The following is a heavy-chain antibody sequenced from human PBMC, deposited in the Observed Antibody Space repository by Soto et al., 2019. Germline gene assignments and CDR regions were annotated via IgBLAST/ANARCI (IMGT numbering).Heavy chain of an antibody. CDR3: AINADV. CDR1: GASISGHF. V-gene: IGHV4-59*08. CDR2: IYNSGS. J-gene: IGHJ6*02. Sequence: QVQLQESGPGLVKPSETLSLTCTVSGASISGHFWSWIRQPPGKGLEWIAYIYNSGSSYNPSLKCRVTISVDTSKNQLSLKLSSVIAADSAVYYCAINADVWGQGTTVTVSS.